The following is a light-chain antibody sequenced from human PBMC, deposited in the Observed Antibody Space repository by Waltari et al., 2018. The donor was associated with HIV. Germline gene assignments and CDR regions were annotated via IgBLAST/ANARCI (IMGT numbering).Light chain of an antibody. CDR3: LLSYSGARPAI. J-gene: IGLJ2*01. CDR2: DAN. CDR1: SGPVTSGHH. Sequence: QAVVTQEPALTVSPGGTVTLTCGSSSGPVTSGHHPHWFQQKPGQAPRALIYDANNRQSGTPARFSGSLLGGKAALTLSDAQPEDEADYFCLLSYSGARPAIFGGGTKLSVL. V-gene: IGLV7-46*01.